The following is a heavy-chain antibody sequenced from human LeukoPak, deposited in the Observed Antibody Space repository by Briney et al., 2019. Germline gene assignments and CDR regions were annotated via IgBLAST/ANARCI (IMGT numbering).Heavy chain of an antibody. V-gene: IGHV1-18*01. J-gene: IGHJ2*01. Sequence: GASVKVSCKASGYTFTSYGISWVRQAPGQGLEWMGWISAYNGNTNYAQKLQGRVTMTTDTSTSTAYMELRSLRSDDTAVYYCAREGNNPRGYCSSTSCYPAVANWYFDLWGRGTLVTVSS. CDR3: AREGNNPRGYCSSTSCYPAVANWYFDL. D-gene: IGHD2-2*01. CDR1: GYTFTSYG. CDR2: ISAYNGNT.